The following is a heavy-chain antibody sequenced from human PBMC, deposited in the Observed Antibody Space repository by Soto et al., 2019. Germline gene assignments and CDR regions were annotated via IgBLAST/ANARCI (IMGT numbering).Heavy chain of an antibody. J-gene: IGHJ3*02. CDR2: ISAYNGNT. Sequence: HVQLVQSGAEVKKPGASVKVSCKASGYTFTSFGISWVRQAPGQGLEWMGRISAYNGNTNYAENLQGRVTMTTDTSTSTAYMELRSLRYDDTAVYYCTRDNCSRIDAFDIWGKGTMVSVSS. V-gene: IGHV1-18*01. D-gene: IGHD2-2*01. CDR3: TRDNCSRIDAFDI. CDR1: GYTFTSFG.